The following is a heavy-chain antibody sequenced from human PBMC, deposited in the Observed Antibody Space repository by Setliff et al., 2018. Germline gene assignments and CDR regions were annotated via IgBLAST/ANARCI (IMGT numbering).Heavy chain of an antibody. Sequence: SETLSLTCAVSGGSISNTFYYWTWIRQPAGKGLEWIGQIYTSWSTNYNPSLKSRVTISVDTSKNQFSLQLSSVTAADTAVYYCARMSGFLYIDVWGKGTTVTVSS. D-gene: IGHD3-3*01. V-gene: IGHV4-61*09. J-gene: IGHJ6*04. CDR3: ARMSGFLYIDV. CDR1: GGSISNTFYY. CDR2: IYTSWST.